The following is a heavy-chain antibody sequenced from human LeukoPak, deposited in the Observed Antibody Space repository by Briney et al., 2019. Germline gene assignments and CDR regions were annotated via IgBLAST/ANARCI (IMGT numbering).Heavy chain of an antibody. V-gene: IGHV4-34*01. Sequence: SETLSLTCAVYGGSFSGYYWSWIRQPPGKGLEWIGEINHSGSTNYNPSLKSRVTISVDTSKNQFSLKLSSVTAADTAVYYCARHVVAAARQGYYFDYWGQRTLVTASS. CDR2: INHSGST. CDR3: ARHVVAAARQGYYFDY. CDR1: GGSFSGYY. D-gene: IGHD6-13*01. J-gene: IGHJ4*02.